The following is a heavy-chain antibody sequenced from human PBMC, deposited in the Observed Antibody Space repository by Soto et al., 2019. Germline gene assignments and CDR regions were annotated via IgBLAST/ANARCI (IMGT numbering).Heavy chain of an antibody. CDR3: AELPCTNGVCYLFYFDY. CDR2: ISGSGGST. J-gene: IGHJ4*02. V-gene: IGHV3-23*01. Sequence: GGSLRLSCAASGFTFSSYAMSWVRQAPGKGLEWVSAISGSGGSTYYADSVKGRFTISRDNSKNTLFLQMNSLRAEDTAVYYCAELPCTNGVCYLFYFDYWGQGTLVTVSS. D-gene: IGHD2-8*01. CDR1: GFTFSSYA.